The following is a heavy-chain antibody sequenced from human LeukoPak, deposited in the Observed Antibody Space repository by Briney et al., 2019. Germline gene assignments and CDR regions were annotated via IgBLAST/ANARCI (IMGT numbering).Heavy chain of an antibody. V-gene: IGHV3-23*01. Sequence: GGSLRLSCAASGFTFSSYAMSWVRKPPGKGLEGVSAISGSGGSKSYADPVKGRFTISRDNSKNTLYFKRTTLKAEAPPGYTCAKSGPFYGDYAPLDYWGQGALVTVSS. D-gene: IGHD4-17*01. CDR2: ISGSGGSK. CDR1: GFTFSSYA. J-gene: IGHJ4*02. CDR3: AKSGPFYGDYAPLDY.